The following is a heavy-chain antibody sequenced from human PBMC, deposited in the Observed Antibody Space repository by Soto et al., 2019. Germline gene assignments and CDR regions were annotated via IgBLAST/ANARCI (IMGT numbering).Heavy chain of an antibody. D-gene: IGHD2-15*01. CDR3: AKGEVAAALGY. Sequence: QVQLVESGGGVVQPGRSLRLSCAASGFTFSSYGMHWVRQAPGKGLEWVAVISYDGSNKYYADSVKGRFTISRDNSKNTLYLQMNSLRAEDTAVYYCAKGEVAAALGYWGQGTLVTVSS. CDR2: ISYDGSNK. J-gene: IGHJ4*02. V-gene: IGHV3-30*18. CDR1: GFTFSSYG.